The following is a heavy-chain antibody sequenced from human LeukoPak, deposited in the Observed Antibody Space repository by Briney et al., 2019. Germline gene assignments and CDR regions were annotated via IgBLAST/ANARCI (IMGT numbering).Heavy chain of an antibody. CDR2: IKTDGSEK. V-gene: IGHV3-7*01. D-gene: IGHD3-22*01. J-gene: IGHJ1*01. Sequence: GGSLRLSCEGSGFTFSNYWMGWVRQAPGKGLQWVANIKTDGSEKYYVDSVKGRFTISRNNAKNSLYLQMNSLRAEDTAVYYCATYSSLNRREFQFWGQGTLLTVSS. CDR1: GFTFSNYW. CDR3: ATYSSLNRREFQF.